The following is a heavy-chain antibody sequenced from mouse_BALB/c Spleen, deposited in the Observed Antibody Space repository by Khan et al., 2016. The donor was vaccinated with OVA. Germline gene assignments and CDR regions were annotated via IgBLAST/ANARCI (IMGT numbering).Heavy chain of an antibody. CDR2: IFPGGGYT. Sequence: QVQLKQSGAELVRPGTSVKMSCKAAGYTFTNYWIGWVKQRPGHGLEWIGDIFPGGGYTNYNEKFKGKATLTADKSSSTAYMPLSSLPSEDSAIYYFARRGAARATWDYFDYWGQGTTLTVSS. D-gene: IGHD3-1*01. J-gene: IGHJ2*01. CDR1: GYTFTNYW. V-gene: IGHV1-63*02. CDR3: ARRGAARATWDYFDY.